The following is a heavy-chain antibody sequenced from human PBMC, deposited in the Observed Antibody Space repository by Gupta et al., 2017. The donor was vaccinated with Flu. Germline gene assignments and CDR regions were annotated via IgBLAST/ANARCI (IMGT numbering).Heavy chain of an antibody. CDR2: IKQDGSEI. CDR1: GFTFSSYW. V-gene: IGHV3-7*04. D-gene: IGHD1-26*01. CDR3: VRDRRSSGSYYPY. J-gene: IGHJ4*02. Sequence: EVQLVESGGGLVQPGGSLRLSCVASGFTFSSYWMSWVRQAPVKGLEWVANIKQDGSEIFYVDSVKGRFTISRDNAKNSLYLQMNSLRAEDTAVYYCVRDRRSSGSYYPYWGEGTLVTVSP.